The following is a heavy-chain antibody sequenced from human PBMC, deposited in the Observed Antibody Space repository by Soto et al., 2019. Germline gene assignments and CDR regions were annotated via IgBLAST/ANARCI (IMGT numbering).Heavy chain of an antibody. D-gene: IGHD3-22*01. J-gene: IGHJ3*02. V-gene: IGHV4-59*01. Sequence: SETLSLTCTVSGGSISSYYWSWIRQPPGKGLEWIGYIYYSGSTNYNPSLKSRVTISVDTSKNQFSLKLSSVTAADTAVYYCARESYYDSSPWAFDIWGQGTMVTVSS. CDR2: IYYSGST. CDR1: GGSISSYY. CDR3: ARESYYDSSPWAFDI.